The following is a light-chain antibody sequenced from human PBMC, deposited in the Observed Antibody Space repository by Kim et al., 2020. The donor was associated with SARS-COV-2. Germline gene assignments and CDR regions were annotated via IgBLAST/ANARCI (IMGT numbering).Light chain of an antibody. CDR2: AAS. CDR3: QHYYTYPFT. Sequence: SPTGDRVPITCRASESVSSLLAWYQQKPGKAPDLLIYAASTLQRGVPSMFSATGSGTEFSLTISNLQPEDFATYCCQHYYTYPFTFGPGTKVDIK. V-gene: IGKV1-8*01. J-gene: IGKJ3*01. CDR1: ESVSSL.